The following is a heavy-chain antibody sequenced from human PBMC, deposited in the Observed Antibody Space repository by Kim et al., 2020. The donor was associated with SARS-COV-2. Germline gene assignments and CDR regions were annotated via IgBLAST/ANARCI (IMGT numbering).Heavy chain of an antibody. J-gene: IGHJ6*02. D-gene: IGHD4-17*01. CDR2: STI. V-gene: IGHV3-48*02. Sequence: STIYYADSVKGRFTISRGNAKNSLYLQMNSLRDEDTAVYYCATTETGMDVWGQGTTVTVSS. CDR3: ATTETGMDV.